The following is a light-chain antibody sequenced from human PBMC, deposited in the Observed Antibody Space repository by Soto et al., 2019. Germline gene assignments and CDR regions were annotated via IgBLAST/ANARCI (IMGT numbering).Light chain of an antibody. CDR1: HGIRND. V-gene: IGKV1-17*01. J-gene: IGKJ1*01. CDR2: AAS. CDR3: QQYYSYPPT. Sequence: DIQMTQSPSSLSASVGDRVIITCRASHGIRNDLGWYQQKPGEAPKLLIYAASTLQSGVPSRFSGSGSGTDFTLTISCLQSEDFATYYCQQYYSYPPTFGQGTKVDIK.